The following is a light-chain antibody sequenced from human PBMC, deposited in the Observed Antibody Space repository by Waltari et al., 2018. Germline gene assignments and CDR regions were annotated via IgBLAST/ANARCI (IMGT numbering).Light chain of an antibody. CDR1: GVNVGGIA. CDR3: SSYTSTYTPYV. V-gene: IGLV2-14*01. CDR2: DVS. Sequence: QSALPQPPSLPGSPGQSFPIPSMGTGVNVGGIAIFPWYQQHPGKAPKLMIYDVSNRPSGVSNRFSGSKSGNTASLTISGLQAEDEADYYCSSYTSTYTPYVFGTGTKVTVL. J-gene: IGLJ1*01.